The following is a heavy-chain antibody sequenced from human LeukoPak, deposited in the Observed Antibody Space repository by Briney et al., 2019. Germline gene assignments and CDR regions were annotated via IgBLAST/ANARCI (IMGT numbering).Heavy chain of an antibody. J-gene: IGHJ4*02. CDR1: GFTFSSYA. V-gene: IGHV3-23*01. Sequence: GGSLRLSCAASGFTFSSYAMSWVGQAPGKGLEWVSAISGSGGSTYYADSVKGRFTISRDNSKNTLYLQMNSLRAEDTAVYYCARTSFGVPATDAFDYWGQGTLVTVSS. CDR3: ARTSFGVPATDAFDY. CDR2: ISGSGGST. D-gene: IGHD2-2*01.